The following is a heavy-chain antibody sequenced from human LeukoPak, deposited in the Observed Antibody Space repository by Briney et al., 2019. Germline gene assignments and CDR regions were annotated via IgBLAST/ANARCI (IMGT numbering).Heavy chain of an antibody. CDR3: ARLYYYDSSGYFDY. CDR1: GFTFSSYS. Sequence: GGSLRLSCAAPGFTFSSYSMNWVRQAPGKGLEWVSSISSSSSYIYYADSVKGRFTISRDNAKNSLYLQMNSLRAEDTAVYYCARLYYYDSSGYFDYWGRGTLVTVSS. CDR2: ISSSSSYI. V-gene: IGHV3-21*01. J-gene: IGHJ4*02. D-gene: IGHD3-22*01.